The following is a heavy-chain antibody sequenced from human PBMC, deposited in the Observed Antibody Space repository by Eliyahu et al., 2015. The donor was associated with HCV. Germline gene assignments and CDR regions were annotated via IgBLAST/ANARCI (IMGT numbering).Heavy chain of an antibody. D-gene: IGHD3-3*01. CDR2: VYNXGST. J-gene: IGHJ4*02. V-gene: IGHV4-59*11. CDR3: ARFWSGLDY. CDR1: GDFTSSHK. Sequence: LSLPCTFSGDFTSSHKWTWIRQPPGKGXEYLGHVYNXGSTYNSPSLRGRVSISLDTSKNQFSLDLRSVNTADTAVYYCARFWSGLDYWGQGILVTVSS.